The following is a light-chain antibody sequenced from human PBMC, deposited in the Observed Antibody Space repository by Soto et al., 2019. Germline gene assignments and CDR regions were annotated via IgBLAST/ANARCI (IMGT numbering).Light chain of an antibody. J-gene: IGLJ1*01. CDR3: SSYTSSSTLYV. CDR2: DVS. CDR1: SSDVGGYNY. V-gene: IGLV2-14*01. Sequence: QSALTQPASVSGSPGQSITISCTGTSSDVGGYNYVSWYQQHPGKAPKLMIYDVSNRPSGVSNRFSGSKSGNTASLTISGLQPGYEADYYCSSYTSSSTLYVFGTGTKLTVL.